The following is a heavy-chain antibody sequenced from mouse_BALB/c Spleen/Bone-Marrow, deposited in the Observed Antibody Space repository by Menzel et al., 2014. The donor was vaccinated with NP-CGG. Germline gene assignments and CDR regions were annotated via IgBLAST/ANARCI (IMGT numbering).Heavy chain of an antibody. CDR2: ISTYYGDA. CDR3: ARGVTTCALDY. J-gene: IGHJ4*01. Sequence: VQLQQSGAELVRPGASVKISCKGSGYTFTDYSTHWIKQSHAKSLEWIGAISTYYGDATNNQKFKGKATLTVDKSSSTDYMELARLASEDSVIYYCARGVTTCALDYWGQGTSVTVSS. V-gene: IGHV1-67*01. CDR1: GYTFTDYS. D-gene: IGHD2-12*01.